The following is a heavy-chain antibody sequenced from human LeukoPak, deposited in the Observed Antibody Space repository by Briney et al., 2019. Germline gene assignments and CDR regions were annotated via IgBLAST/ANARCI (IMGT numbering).Heavy chain of an antibody. CDR1: GYTFTGYY. Sequence: ASVKVSCKASGYTFTGYYMHWVRQAPGQGLDWMGWINPNSGGTNYAQKFQGRVTMTRDTSISTAYMELSMLRSDDTAVYYCALIWFGELLDAFDIWGQGTMVTVSS. D-gene: IGHD3-10*01. CDR2: INPNSGGT. J-gene: IGHJ3*02. CDR3: ALIWFGELLDAFDI. V-gene: IGHV1-2*02.